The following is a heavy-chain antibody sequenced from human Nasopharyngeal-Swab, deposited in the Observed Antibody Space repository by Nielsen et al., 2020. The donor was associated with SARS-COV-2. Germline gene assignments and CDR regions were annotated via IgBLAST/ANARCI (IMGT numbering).Heavy chain of an antibody. CDR1: GFTFSSYW. D-gene: IGHD3-10*01. J-gene: IGHJ4*02. CDR2: VKEDGSKR. CDR3: ERERNE. V-gene: IGHV3-7*02. Sequence: ETLSLTCAASGFTFSSYWMTWVRQAPGKGPEWVANVKEDGSKRYYGDSVKGRFTISRDNAKNSLYLQMNSLRADKKEGEEGERERNEGGQGTLGTVSS.